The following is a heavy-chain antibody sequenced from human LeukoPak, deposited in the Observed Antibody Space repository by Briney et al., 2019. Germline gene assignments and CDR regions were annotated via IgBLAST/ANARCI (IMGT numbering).Heavy chain of an antibody. Sequence: GGSLRLSCAASGFTFSSYAMHWVRQAPGKGLEWVAVISYDGSNKYYADSVKGRFTISRDNSKNTLYLQMNSLRAEDTAVYYCARGPVYYYGSGSMGFDYWGQGTLVTVSS. CDR3: ARGPVYYYGSGSMGFDY. D-gene: IGHD3-10*01. CDR1: GFTFSSYA. J-gene: IGHJ4*02. V-gene: IGHV3-30*14. CDR2: ISYDGSNK.